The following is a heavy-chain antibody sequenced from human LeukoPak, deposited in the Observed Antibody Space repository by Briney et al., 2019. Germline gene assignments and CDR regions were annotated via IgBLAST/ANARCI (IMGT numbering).Heavy chain of an antibody. Sequence: GGSLRLSCAASGFTFSNYNMNWVRQTPGKGLEWVSSITRDSIYTFYADSVKGRFTISRDNAKNSLSLQMNSLRAEDTAVYYCARAMRKQINWFDPWGQGTLVTVSS. CDR1: GFTFSNYN. CDR3: ARAMRKQINWFDP. J-gene: IGHJ5*02. V-gene: IGHV3-21*01. CDR2: ITRDSIYT.